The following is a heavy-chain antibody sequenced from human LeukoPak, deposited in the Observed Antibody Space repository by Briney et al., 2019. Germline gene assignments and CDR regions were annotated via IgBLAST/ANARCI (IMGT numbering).Heavy chain of an antibody. J-gene: IGHJ4*02. D-gene: IGHD5-18*01. CDR1: GYSFTGYN. V-gene: IGHV1-2*02. CDR2: INPNSGGT. Sequence: ASVTVSCKASGYSFTGYNVEWVRQAPGQGLEWVGWINPNSGGTDYAQKFQGRVTMTRDTSISTAYLELRSLRSDDTAAYDCAKARRAVVGYVIDYWGQGTLVTVST. CDR3: AKARRAVVGYVIDY.